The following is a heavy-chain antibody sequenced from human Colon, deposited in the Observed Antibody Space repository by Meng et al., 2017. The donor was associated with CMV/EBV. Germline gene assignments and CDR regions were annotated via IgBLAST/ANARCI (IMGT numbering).Heavy chain of an antibody. CDR1: GFTFTNYY. Sequence: GESLKISCAASGFTFTNYYMNWIRQAPGKGLEWVSLISNSGSTISYAASVKGRFTISRDNAKNSLYLQMNSLRAEDTAVYYCVRVLLDSYGFPFDYWGQGTLVTVSS. J-gene: IGHJ4*02. D-gene: IGHD5-18*01. V-gene: IGHV3-11*01. CDR3: VRVLLDSYGFPFDY. CDR2: ISNSGSTI.